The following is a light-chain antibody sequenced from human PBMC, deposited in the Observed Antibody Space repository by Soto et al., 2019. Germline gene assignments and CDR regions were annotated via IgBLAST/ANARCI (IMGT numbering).Light chain of an antibody. V-gene: IGKV3D-15*01. CDR3: QQYSDYWT. CDR1: QSVSSN. J-gene: IGKJ1*01. Sequence: EIVLTQSPATLSLSPVERATLSCRASQSVSSNLAWYQQKPGQAPRLLIYGASSRATGIPDRFSGSGSGTAFTLTISSLQPDDLATYYCQQYSDYWTFGQGTKVDIK. CDR2: GAS.